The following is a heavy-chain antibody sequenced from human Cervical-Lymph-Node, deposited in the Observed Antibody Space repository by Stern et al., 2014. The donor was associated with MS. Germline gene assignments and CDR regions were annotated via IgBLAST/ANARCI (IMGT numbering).Heavy chain of an antibody. J-gene: IGHJ3*02. CDR3: ARGLLGSENAFDI. Sequence: VQLVQSGAEVNKPGSSVKVSCEASGYTFTSYGISWVRQAPGQGPEGMGLISAYNGNSNCAKKLQGRVTMTTGTSTSAAYMELRSLRSDGTAVYYCARGLLGSENAFDIWGQGTMVTVSS. V-gene: IGHV1-18*01. CDR1: GYTFTSYG. CDR2: ISAYNGNS. D-gene: IGHD2-15*01.